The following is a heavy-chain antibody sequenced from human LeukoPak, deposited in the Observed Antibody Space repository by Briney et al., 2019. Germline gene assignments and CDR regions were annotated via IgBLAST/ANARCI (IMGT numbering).Heavy chain of an antibody. D-gene: IGHD3-10*01. CDR2: IIPVFGTA. V-gene: IGHV1-69*05. J-gene: IGHJ5*02. CDR1: GGTFNSHV. Sequence: SVKXSCKASGGTFNSHVISWVRQAPGQGLEWMGGIIPVFGTANYAQKFQGRVTITTDESTTTAYMEMSSLRSEDTAVYYCARGDYYGSESYWHTKWFDPWGQGTLVTVSS. CDR3: ARGDYYGSESYWHTKWFDP.